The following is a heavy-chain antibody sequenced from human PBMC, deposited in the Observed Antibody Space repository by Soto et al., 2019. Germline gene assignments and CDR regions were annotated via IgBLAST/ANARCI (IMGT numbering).Heavy chain of an antibody. Sequence: SETLSLTCPVSGGSISRYYWSWIRQPPGKGLEWIGYIYYSGSTNYNPSLKSRVTISVDTSKNQFSLKLSSVTAADTAVYYCARSWGYYFDYWGQGILVTVSS. J-gene: IGHJ4*02. CDR3: ARSWGYYFDY. V-gene: IGHV4-59*01. CDR1: GGSISRYY. CDR2: IYYSGST. D-gene: IGHD3-16*01.